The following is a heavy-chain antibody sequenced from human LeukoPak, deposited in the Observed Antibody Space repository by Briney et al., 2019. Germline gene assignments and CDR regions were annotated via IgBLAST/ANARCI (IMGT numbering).Heavy chain of an antibody. CDR1: GFTFSSYA. D-gene: IGHD4-17*01. J-gene: IGHJ3*02. Sequence: GGSLRLSCAASGFTFSSYAMSWVRQAPGKGLEWVSAISGSGGSTYYADSVKGRFTISRDNSKNTLYLQMNSLRAEDTAVYYCAKDLFDDYGPSGDAFDIWGQGTMVTVSS. V-gene: IGHV3-23*01. CDR3: AKDLFDDYGPSGDAFDI. CDR2: ISGSGGST.